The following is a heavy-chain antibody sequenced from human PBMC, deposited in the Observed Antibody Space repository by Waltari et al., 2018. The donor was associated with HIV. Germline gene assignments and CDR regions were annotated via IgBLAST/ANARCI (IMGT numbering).Heavy chain of an antibody. D-gene: IGHD6-25*01. Sequence: QVQLVQSGSELKKPGASVKVSCRASGYTFNTYSINWVRQAPGQGLEWMGWHNSKPGNPTYAKGFTGRFVLSLDTSVSTAYLQISSLQAEDTAVYYCSRARRLKAAAKDGRGYSALDVWGQGTTVTVSS. V-gene: IGHV7-4-1*02. J-gene: IGHJ6*02. CDR1: GYTFNTYS. CDR2: HNSKPGNP. CDR3: SRARRLKAAAKDGRGYSALDV.